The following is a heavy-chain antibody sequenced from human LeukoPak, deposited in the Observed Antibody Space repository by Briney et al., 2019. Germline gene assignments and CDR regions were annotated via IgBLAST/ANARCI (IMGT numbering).Heavy chain of an antibody. CDR1: GYTFTSYD. V-gene: IGHV1-8*03. CDR3: TRGHTSSYFDY. Sequence: ASVKVSCKASGYTFTSYDINWVRQATGQGLEWMGWMNPNSGNTGYAQKFQGRVTITRNTSISTPYMELSNLRSEDTAVYYCTRGHTSSYFDYWGQGTLVTVSS. D-gene: IGHD6-6*01. J-gene: IGHJ4*02. CDR2: MNPNSGNT.